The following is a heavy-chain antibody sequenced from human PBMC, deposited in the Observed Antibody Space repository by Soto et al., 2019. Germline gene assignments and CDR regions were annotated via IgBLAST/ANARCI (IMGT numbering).Heavy chain of an antibody. Sequence: SETLSLTCPFSGGSISSYYWSWIRQPPGKGLEWIGYIYDSGSTNYNPSLKSRVTISVDTSKNQFSLKLSSVTAADTAVYYCARTSSGSYYRGYYFDYWGQGTLVTVSS. V-gene: IGHV4-59*01. CDR3: ARTSSGSYYRGYYFDY. CDR2: IYDSGST. CDR1: GGSISSYY. J-gene: IGHJ4*02. D-gene: IGHD3-10*01.